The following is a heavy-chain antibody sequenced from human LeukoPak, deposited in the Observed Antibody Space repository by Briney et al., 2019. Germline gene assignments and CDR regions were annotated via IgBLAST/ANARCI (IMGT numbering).Heavy chain of an antibody. J-gene: IGHJ5*02. CDR3: ARHPYQLLWLSWFDP. V-gene: IGHV4-39*01. CDR1: GGSSSSSRYY. CDR2: IYYSGST. D-gene: IGHD2-2*01. Sequence: SETLSLTCTVSGGSSSSSRYYWGWIRQLPGKGLEWIGSIYYSGSTYYNPSLKSRVTISVDTSKNQFSLKLSSVTAADTAVYYCARHPYQLLWLSWFDPWGQGTLVTVSS.